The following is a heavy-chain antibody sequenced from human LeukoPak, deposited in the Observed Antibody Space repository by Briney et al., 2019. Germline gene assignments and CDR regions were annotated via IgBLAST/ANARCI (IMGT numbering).Heavy chain of an antibody. V-gene: IGHV3-33*01. CDR1: GFTFSNYG. CDR2: IWYDGNNA. D-gene: IGHD2-2*01. CDR3: ARADCSSTSCLPLDY. J-gene: IGHJ4*02. Sequence: GGSLRLSCAASGFTFSNYGMPWVRQAPGKGLEWVAVIWYDGNNAYYADSVKGRFTISRDNSKNTLSLQMNSLRAEDTAVYYCARADCSSTSCLPLDYWGQGTLVTVSS.